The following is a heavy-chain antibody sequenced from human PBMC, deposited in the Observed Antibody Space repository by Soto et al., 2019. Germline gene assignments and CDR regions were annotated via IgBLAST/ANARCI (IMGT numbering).Heavy chain of an antibody. J-gene: IGHJ4*02. D-gene: IGHD3-22*01. V-gene: IGHV3-15*01. CDR1: GFTFSNSW. CDR3: STMIVCTGYYGV. CDR2: IKSKSDGGTT. Sequence: EVQLVESGGGLVKPGGSLRLSCAASGFTFSNSWLSWVRQAPGKGLEWVGRIKSKSDGGTTDYAARARGRFTISRDDSKNTLCLHVNILKTTDTAVYYCSTMIVCTGYYGVGGQGALVTVS.